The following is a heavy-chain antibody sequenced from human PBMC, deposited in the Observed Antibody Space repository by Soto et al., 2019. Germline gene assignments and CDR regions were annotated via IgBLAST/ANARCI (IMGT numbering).Heavy chain of an antibody. CDR1: VGSISSGRYY. Sequence: SDTLSLTCTVSVGSISSGRYYWNWIRQHPGKGLEWIGYIYYIGSTYYNPSLKSRVTISLDTSKNQFSLKLSSVTAAETAVYYRARSVFPWGQGTLVTVSS. CDR3: ARSVFP. CDR2: IYYIGST. J-gene: IGHJ5*02. V-gene: IGHV4-31*03.